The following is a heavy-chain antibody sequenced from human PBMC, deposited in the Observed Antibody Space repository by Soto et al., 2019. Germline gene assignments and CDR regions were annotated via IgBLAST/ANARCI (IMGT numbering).Heavy chain of an antibody. D-gene: IGHD2-15*01. Sequence: SETLSLTCAVYGGSFSGYYWSWIRQPPGKGLEWIGEINHSGSTNYNPSLKSRVTISVDTSKNQFSLKLSSVTAADTAVYYCGRGRDIVVVVAADVTNFDYWGQGTLVTVSS. CDR1: GGSFSGYY. CDR2: INHSGST. CDR3: GRGRDIVVVVAADVTNFDY. J-gene: IGHJ4*02. V-gene: IGHV4-34*01.